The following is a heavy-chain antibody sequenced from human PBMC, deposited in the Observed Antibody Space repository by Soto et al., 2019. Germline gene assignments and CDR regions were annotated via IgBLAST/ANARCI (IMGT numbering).Heavy chain of an antibody. J-gene: IGHJ6*02. CDR3: ARQGTRLRPIITIVAASTFDM. CDR1: AGSISSYY. D-gene: IGHD3-10*01. V-gene: IGHV4-59*01. Sequence: SETLSLTCTVSAGSISSYYWSWIRQPPGKGLEWIGYIYYSVSTNYNPSLKSRVTISVDTPKNQISLKLSSVTAADTAVYYCARQGTRLRPIITIVAASTFDMWGQGTTVTVSS. CDR2: IYYSVST.